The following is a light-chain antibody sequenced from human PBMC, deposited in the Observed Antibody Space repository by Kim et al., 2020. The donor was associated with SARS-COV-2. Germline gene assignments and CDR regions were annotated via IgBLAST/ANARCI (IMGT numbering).Light chain of an antibody. Sequence: ASVGDRVSITSRDSQSISSHLVWYQQKQGKAPKLLIYGAATLQSGVPSRCSGSGSGTDFTLTISSLQPEDFATYFCQQVHSYQITFGQGTRLEIK. J-gene: IGKJ5*01. V-gene: IGKV1-9*01. CDR2: GAA. CDR3: QQVHSYQIT. CDR1: QSISSH.